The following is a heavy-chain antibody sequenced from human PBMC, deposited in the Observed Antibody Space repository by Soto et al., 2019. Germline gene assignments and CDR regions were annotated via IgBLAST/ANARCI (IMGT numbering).Heavy chain of an antibody. CDR2: TSYSGTT. D-gene: IGHD1-26*01. Sequence: QVQLQESGPGLVKPSETLSLTCTVSGASINSYYWSWIRQPPGKGLEWIAYTSYSGTTNYNPSLKSRVTISIDSSKTQLSLKLSSVTAADTAVFYCARETGGSHPRYFDFWGQGTLVTVSS. V-gene: IGHV4-59*01. J-gene: IGHJ4*02. CDR3: ARETGGSHPRYFDF. CDR1: GASINSYY.